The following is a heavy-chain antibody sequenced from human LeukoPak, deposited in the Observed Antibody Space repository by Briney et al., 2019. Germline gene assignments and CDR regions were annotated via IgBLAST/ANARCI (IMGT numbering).Heavy chain of an antibody. CDR3: ARADHFGSGYFDY. CDR1: GYSISSGYY. CDR2: IYHSGST. V-gene: IGHV4-38-2*01. D-gene: IGHD3-3*02. J-gene: IGHJ4*02. Sequence: SETLSLTCAVSGYSISSGYYRGWIRQPPGKGLEWIGSIYHSGSTYYNPSLKSRVTISVDTSKNQFSLKLSSVTAADTAVYYCARADHFGSGYFDYWGPGTLVTVSS.